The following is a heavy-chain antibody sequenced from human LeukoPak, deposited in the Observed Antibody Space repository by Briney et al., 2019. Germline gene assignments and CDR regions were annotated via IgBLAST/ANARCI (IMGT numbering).Heavy chain of an antibody. J-gene: IGHJ4*02. Sequence: PGGSLRLSCAASGFTFSNAWMSWVRQAPGKGLQWVGHIKSKTDGGTTDYAAPVKGRFTISRDDSKNTLYLQMNSLKTEDTAVYYCTTGAVVVTSGGQGTLVTVSS. D-gene: IGHD2-15*01. CDR3: TTGAVVVTS. V-gene: IGHV3-15*01. CDR2: IKSKTDGGTT. CDR1: GFTFSNAW.